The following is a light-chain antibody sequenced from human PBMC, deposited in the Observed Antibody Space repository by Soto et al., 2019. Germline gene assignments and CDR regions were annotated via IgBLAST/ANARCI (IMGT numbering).Light chain of an antibody. V-gene: IGKV1-27*01. CDR1: QGISNY. Sequence: DIQMTQSPSSLSASVGDRVTITCRASQGISNYLAWYQQNPGKVPKLLIYAASTLQSGVPSRFSGSGSRTDFTLTISSLQTEEVATNYHQKYNSAPFTFGLVTKVDIK. J-gene: IGKJ3*01. CDR3: QKYNSAPFT. CDR2: AAS.